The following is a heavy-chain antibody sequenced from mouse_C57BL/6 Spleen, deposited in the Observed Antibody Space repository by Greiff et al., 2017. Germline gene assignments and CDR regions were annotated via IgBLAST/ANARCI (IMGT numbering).Heavy chain of an antibody. J-gene: IGHJ1*03. Sequence: QVQLQQPGAELVRPGSSVKLSCKASGYTFTSYWMDWVKQRPGQGLEWIGNIYPSDSETHYNQKFKDKATLTVDKSSSTAYMQLSSLTSEDSAVYYCARGGYYGSRGVWYFDVWGTGTTVTVAS. D-gene: IGHD1-1*01. CDR2: IYPSDSET. CDR3: ARGGYYGSRGVWYFDV. CDR1: GYTFTSYW. V-gene: IGHV1-61*01.